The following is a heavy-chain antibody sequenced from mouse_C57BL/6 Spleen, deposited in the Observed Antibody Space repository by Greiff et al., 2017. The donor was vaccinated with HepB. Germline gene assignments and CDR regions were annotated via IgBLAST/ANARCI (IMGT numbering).Heavy chain of an antibody. CDR2: IDPSDSYT. CDR3: ARSWDYWYFDV. CDR1: GYTFTSYW. J-gene: IGHJ1*03. Sequence: QVQLQQPGAELVRPGTSVKLSCKASGYTFTSYWMHWVKQRPGQGLEWIGVIDPSDSYTNYNQKFKGKATLTVDTSSSTAYMQLSSLTSEDSAVYYCARSWDYWYFDVWGTGTTVTVSS. V-gene: IGHV1-59*01. D-gene: IGHD4-1*01.